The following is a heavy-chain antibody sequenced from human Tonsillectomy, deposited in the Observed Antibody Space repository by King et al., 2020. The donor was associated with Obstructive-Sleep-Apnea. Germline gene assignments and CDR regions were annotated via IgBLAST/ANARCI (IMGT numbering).Heavy chain of an antibody. CDR3: TTDGGEAAGTNY. CDR2: IKRKTDGGTT. D-gene: IGHD6-13*01. J-gene: IGHJ4*02. CDR1: GFTFSNAW. Sequence: QLVQSGGGLVKPGGSLRLSCAASGFTFSNAWMSWVRQAPGKGLEWVGRIKRKTDGGTTDYAAPVKGRFTISRDDSKNTLYLQMNSLKTEDTAVYYCTTDGGEAAGTNYWGQGTLVTVSS. V-gene: IGHV3-15*05.